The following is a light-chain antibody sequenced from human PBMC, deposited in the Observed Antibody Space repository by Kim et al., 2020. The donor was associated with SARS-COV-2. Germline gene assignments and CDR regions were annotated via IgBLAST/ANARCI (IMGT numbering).Light chain of an antibody. J-gene: IGLJ1*01. CDR1: ALPKQY. V-gene: IGLV3-25*03. CDR2: KDS. Sequence: SPGQTARITCSGDALPKQYAYWYQQKPGQAPVLVIYKDSERPSGIPERFSGSSSGTTVTLTISGVQAEDEADYYCQSADSSGTYVFGTGTKVTVL. CDR3: QSADSSGTYV.